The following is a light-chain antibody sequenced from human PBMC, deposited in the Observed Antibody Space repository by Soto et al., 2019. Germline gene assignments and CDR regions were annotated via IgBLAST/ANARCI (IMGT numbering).Light chain of an antibody. J-gene: IGLJ3*02. CDR3: QSYDRRLSGSKV. CDR1: SSNIGAGYD. Sequence: QSALTQPPSVSGAPGQRVNISCTGGSSNIGAGYDVHWYQQFPGAAPKLLVYANTNRPSGIPDRFSGSKSGASASLAITGLQSEDEAHYYCQSYDRRLSGSKVFGGGTKLTVL. V-gene: IGLV1-40*01. CDR2: ANT.